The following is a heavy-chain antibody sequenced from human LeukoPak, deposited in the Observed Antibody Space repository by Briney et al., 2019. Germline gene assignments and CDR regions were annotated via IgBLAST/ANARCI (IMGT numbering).Heavy chain of an antibody. D-gene: IGHD6-13*01. CDR1: GFTFSSYA. CDR3: ARDSSWSLDY. Sequence: GGSLRLSCAASGFTFSSYAMHWVRQAPGKGLEWVAVISYDGSNKYYADSVKGRFTISRDNSKNTLYLQMNSLRAEDTAVYYCARDSSWSLDYWGQDLLDSVSS. V-gene: IGHV3-30*04. CDR2: ISYDGSNK. J-gene: IGHJ4*02.